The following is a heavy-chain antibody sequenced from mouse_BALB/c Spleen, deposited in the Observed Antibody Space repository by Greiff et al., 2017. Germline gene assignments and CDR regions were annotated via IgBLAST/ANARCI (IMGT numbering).Heavy chain of an antibody. CDR2: ILPGSGST. CDR1: GYTFSSYW. Sequence: QVQLQQSGAELMKPGASVKISCKATGYTFSSYWIEWVKQRPGHGLEWIGEILPGSGSTNYNEKFKGKATFTADTSSNTAYMQLSSLTSEDSAVYYCARTFYYDYDVGFADWGQGTLVTVSA. J-gene: IGHJ3*01. D-gene: IGHD2-4*01. V-gene: IGHV1-9*01. CDR3: ARTFYYDYDVGFAD.